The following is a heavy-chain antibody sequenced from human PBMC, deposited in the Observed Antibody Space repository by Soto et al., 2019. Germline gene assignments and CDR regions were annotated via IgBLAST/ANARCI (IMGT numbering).Heavy chain of an antibody. D-gene: IGHD3-10*01. CDR1: GFTFSSHG. CDR2: ISYDGSNK. CDR3: AKDKSFGEPIRYYFDY. Sequence: QVQLVESGGGVVQPGRSLRLSCAASGFTFSSHGMHWVRQAPGKGLEWVAVISYDGSNKYYADSVKGRFTISGDNSKNTLYLQMNSLRAEDTAVYYCAKDKSFGEPIRYYFDYWGQGTLVTVSS. J-gene: IGHJ4*02. V-gene: IGHV3-30*18.